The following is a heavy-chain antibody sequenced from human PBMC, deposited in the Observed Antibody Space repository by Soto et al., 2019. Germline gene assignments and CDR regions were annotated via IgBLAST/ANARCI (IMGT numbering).Heavy chain of an antibody. J-gene: IGHJ6*02. V-gene: IGHV1-69*01. CDR1: GGTFSSYA. D-gene: IGHD6-19*01. CDR3: ARGKGRVAGRNYAYYYGMDV. Sequence: VQLVQSGAEVKKPGSSVKVSCNASGGTFSSYAISWVRQAPGQGLEWMGGIIPIFGTANYAQKFQGRVTITADESTSTADMELSSLSSEDTAVYYCARGKGRVAGRNYAYYYGMDVWGQGTTVTVSS. CDR2: IIPIFGTA.